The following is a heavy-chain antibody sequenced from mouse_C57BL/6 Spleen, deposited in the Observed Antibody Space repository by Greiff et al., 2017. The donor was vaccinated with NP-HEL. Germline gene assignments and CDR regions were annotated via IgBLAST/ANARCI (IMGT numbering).Heavy chain of an antibody. D-gene: IGHD1-3*01. V-gene: IGHV1-80*01. CDR3: AARYNDVRFAY. J-gene: IGHJ3*01. CDR1: GYAFTSYW. CDR2: IYPGDGDT. Sequence: QVQLQQSGAELVKPGASVKISCKASGYAFTSYWINWVKQRPGQGLEWIGQIYPGDGDTNYNGKFKGKATLTADTSSSTAYMQFSSLTSEESAVYCCAARYNDVRFAYWGQGTLVTVSA.